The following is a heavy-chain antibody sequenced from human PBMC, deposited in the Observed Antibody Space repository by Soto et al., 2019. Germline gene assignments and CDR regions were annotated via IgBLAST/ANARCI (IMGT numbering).Heavy chain of an antibody. Sequence: QVQLVQSGAEVKKPRSSVKVSCKASGGTFSSYTISWVRQAPGQGLEWMGRIIPILGIANYAQKFQGRVTITADKSTSTAYMELSSLRSEDTAVYYCAREVPNTVTNAAFDIWGQGTMVTVSS. CDR1: GGTFSSYT. J-gene: IGHJ3*02. CDR3: AREVPNTVTNAAFDI. CDR2: IIPILGIA. D-gene: IGHD4-17*01. V-gene: IGHV1-69*08.